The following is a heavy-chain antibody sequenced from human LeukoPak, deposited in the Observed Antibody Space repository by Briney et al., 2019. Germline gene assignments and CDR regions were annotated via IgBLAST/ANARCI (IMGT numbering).Heavy chain of an antibody. V-gene: IGHV4-59*01. D-gene: IGHD5-12*01. CDR3: ARKATKRGWFDP. CDR1: GGSISSYY. J-gene: IGHJ5*02. Sequence: SETLSLTCTVSGGSISSYYWSWIRQPPGKGLEWIGYIYYSGSTNYNPSLKSRVTISVDTSKNQFSLKLSSVTAADTAVYYCARKATKRGWFDPWGQGTLVTVSS. CDR2: IYYSGST.